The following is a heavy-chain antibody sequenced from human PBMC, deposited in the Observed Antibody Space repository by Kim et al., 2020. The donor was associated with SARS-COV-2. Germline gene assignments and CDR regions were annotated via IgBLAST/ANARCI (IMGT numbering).Heavy chain of an antibody. V-gene: IGHV1-69*04. CDR1: GGTFSSYA. Sequence: SVKVSCKASGGTFSSYAISWVRQAPGQGLEWMGRIIPILGIANYAQKFQGRVTITADKSTSTAYMELSSLRSEDTAVYYCARGGPGYQLPSEYFQHWGQGTLVTVSS. J-gene: IGHJ1*01. CDR2: IIPILGIA. D-gene: IGHD2-2*01. CDR3: ARGGPGYQLPSEYFQH.